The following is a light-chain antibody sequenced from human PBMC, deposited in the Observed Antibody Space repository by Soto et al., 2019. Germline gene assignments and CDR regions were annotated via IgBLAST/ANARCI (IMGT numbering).Light chain of an antibody. CDR1: SGHSNYA. J-gene: IGLJ2*01. CDR3: QTWGSGIVV. V-gene: IGLV4-69*01. Sequence: QSVLTQSPSASASLGASVKLTCTLSSGHSNYAIAWHQQQSEKGPRYLMKLNSDGSHSKGDGIPDRFSGSSSGAERYLTISRPQFEDEADYYCQTWGSGIVVFGGGTKLTVL. CDR2: LNSDGSH.